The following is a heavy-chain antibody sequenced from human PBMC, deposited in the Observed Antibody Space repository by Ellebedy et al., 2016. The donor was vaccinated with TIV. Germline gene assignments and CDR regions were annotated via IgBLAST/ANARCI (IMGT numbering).Heavy chain of an antibody. D-gene: IGHD2-15*01. CDR3: ARAQGDPQVGGFNRFDP. CDR2: IFYIGST. Sequence: SETLSLXCTVSGGSISSYYWSWIRQPPGKGLEWIGYIFYIGSTNYNPSLKSRVTISVDTSKNHFSLKLSSVTAADTAVYYCARAQGDPQVGGFNRFDPWGRGTLVTVSS. CDR1: GGSISSYY. V-gene: IGHV4-59*01. J-gene: IGHJ5*02.